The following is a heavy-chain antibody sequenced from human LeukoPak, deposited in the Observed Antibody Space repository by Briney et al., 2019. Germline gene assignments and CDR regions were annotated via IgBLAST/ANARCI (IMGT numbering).Heavy chain of an antibody. V-gene: IGHV4-34*01. J-gene: IGHJ5*02. CDR3: ARRTMVRGVIPGNWFDP. CDR1: GGSLSNYY. CDR2: INHSAST. Sequence: PSETLSLTCAVDGGSLSNYYWSWIRQPPGKGLEWIGEINHSASTTYNPSLKSRVTMSVDTSKNQFSLKLTSVTAADTAVYYCARRTMVRGVIPGNWFDPWGQGTLVTVSS. D-gene: IGHD3-10*01.